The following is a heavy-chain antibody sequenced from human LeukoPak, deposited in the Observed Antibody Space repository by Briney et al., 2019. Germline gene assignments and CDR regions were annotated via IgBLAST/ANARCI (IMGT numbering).Heavy chain of an antibody. CDR3: AKGLIVAYDAFDI. CDR1: GFTFSSYG. V-gene: IGHV3-30*18. D-gene: IGHD3-22*01. J-gene: IGHJ3*02. Sequence: GSLRLSCAASGFTFSSYGMHWVRQAPGKGLEWVAVISYDGSNKYYADSVKGRFTISRDNSKNTLYLQMNSLRAEDTAVYYCAKGLIVAYDAFDIWGQGTMVTVSS. CDR2: ISYDGSNK.